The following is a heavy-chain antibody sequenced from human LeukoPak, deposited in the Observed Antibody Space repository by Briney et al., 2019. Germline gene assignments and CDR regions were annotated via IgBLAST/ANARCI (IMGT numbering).Heavy chain of an antibody. J-gene: IGHJ3*02. CDR1: GGSISSYY. CDR3: ARHSVSRGSSAPQSSFDI. V-gene: IGHV4-4*07. CDR2: IYTSGST. D-gene: IGHD2-2*01. Sequence: SETLSLTCTVSGGSISSYYWSWIRQPAGKGLEWIGRIYTSGSTNYNPSLKSRVTMSVDTSKNQFSLKLSSVTAADTAVYYCARHSVSRGSSAPQSSFDIWGQGTMVTVSS.